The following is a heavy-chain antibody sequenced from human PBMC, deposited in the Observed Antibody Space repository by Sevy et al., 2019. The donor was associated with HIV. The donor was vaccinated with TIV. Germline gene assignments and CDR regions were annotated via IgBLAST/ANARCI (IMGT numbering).Heavy chain of an antibody. J-gene: IGHJ3*02. CDR2: INHSGST. D-gene: IGHD2-2*01. CDR1: GGSLSGYY. CDR3: ARHCSGTSCSHAFDI. V-gene: IGHV4-34*01. Sequence: SETLSLTCAVYGGSLSGYYWSWIRQPPGKGLEWIGEINHSGSTNYNPPLKSRVTISVDTSKNQFSLKLSSVTAADTAVYYCARHCSGTSCSHAFDIWGQGTMVTVSS.